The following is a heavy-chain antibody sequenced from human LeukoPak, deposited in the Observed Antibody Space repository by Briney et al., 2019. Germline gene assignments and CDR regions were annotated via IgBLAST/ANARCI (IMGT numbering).Heavy chain of an antibody. Sequence: SETLSLTCTVPGGSISSYYWSWIRQPPGKGLEWIGYIYYSGSTNYNPSLKSRVTISVDTSKNQFSLKLSSVTAADTAVYYCARAEDGYNRPALNYWGQGTLVTVSS. J-gene: IGHJ4*02. CDR3: ARAEDGYNRPALNY. CDR2: IYYSGST. D-gene: IGHD5-24*01. CDR1: GGSISSYY. V-gene: IGHV4-59*01.